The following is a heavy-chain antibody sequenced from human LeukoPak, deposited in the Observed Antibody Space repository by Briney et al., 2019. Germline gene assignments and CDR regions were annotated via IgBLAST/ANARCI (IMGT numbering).Heavy chain of an antibody. J-gene: IGHJ4*02. CDR2: IYFSGTT. D-gene: IGHD3-3*01. CDR3: ASRSSIWSGYQDTLYYFDS. CDR1: GDSINAYY. V-gene: IGHV4-59*01. Sequence: PSETLSLTCTVSGDSINAYYWGWIRQPPGKGLEWIGYIYFSGTTKYNPSLESRVTISVDTSKNQFSLKLSSVTAADTAVYYCASRSSIWSGYQDTLYYFDSWGQGTLVTVSS.